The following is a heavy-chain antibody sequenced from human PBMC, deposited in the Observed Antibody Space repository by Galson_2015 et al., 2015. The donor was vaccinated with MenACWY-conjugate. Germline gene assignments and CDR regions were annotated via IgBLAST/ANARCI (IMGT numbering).Heavy chain of an antibody. CDR3: ARDLGYSGGY. V-gene: IGHV3-48*04. J-gene: IGHJ4*02. CDR2: ISSSSSTI. D-gene: IGHD5-18*01. Sequence: SLRLSCAASGFTFSSYRINWVRQAPGKGLEWVSYISSSSSTIYYADSVKGRFTISRDNAKNSLYLQMNSLRAEDTAVYYCARDLGYSGGYWGQGTLVTVSS. CDR1: GFTFSSYR.